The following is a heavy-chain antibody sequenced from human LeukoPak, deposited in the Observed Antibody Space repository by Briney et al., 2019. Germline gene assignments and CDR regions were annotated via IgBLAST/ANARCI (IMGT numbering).Heavy chain of an antibody. CDR1: GYTFTNYY. D-gene: IGHD6-13*01. Sequence: ASVKVSCKASGYTFTNYYIHWVRQAPGQGLEWMGIINLVGGSTTYARRFQDRVTMTMDTSTSTVYMELRSLRSEDTAVYYCAREGDREAAGTAFDCWGQGTPVTVSS. V-gene: IGHV1-46*01. CDR3: AREGDREAAGTAFDC. J-gene: IGHJ4*02. CDR2: INLVGGST.